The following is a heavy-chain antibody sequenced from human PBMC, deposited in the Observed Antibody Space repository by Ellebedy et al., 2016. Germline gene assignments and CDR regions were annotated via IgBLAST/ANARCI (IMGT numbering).Heavy chain of an antibody. CDR1: GYTFSTYG. J-gene: IGHJ6*02. CDR2: ISPHSGDT. D-gene: IGHD2-2*01. CDR3: ARSSRLLGYGMDV. V-gene: IGHV1-18*04. Sequence: ASVKVSCKASGYTFSTYGINWVRQAPGQGLEWMGWISPHSGDTKDAQRFQDRVTMTTDTATNTAYMELRNLRSDDTAVYYCARSSRLLGYGMDVWGQGTTVAVSS.